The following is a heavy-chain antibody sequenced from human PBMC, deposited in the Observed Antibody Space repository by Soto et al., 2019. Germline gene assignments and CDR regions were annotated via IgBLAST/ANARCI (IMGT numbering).Heavy chain of an antibody. CDR1: RFIFTNYA. V-gene: IGHV1-58*02. J-gene: IGHJ4*02. CDR3: AARISGGSYSY. D-gene: IGHD1-26*01. CDR2: IVLGSGNT. Sequence: QMQLVQCGPEVKKPGTSVKVSCMASRFIFTNYAMQWVRQARGQRAEWIGWIVLGSGNTNYAQRFQERVTITRDMSTSTAYMELSSLRSEDTAVYYCAARISGGSYSYWGQGTLVTVSS.